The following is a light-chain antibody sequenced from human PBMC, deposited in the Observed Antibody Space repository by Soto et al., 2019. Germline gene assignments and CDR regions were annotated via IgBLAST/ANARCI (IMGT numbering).Light chain of an antibody. CDR2: GAS. CDR3: QQYNTWPPIT. J-gene: IGKJ5*01. V-gene: IGKV3-15*01. CDR1: QSVRSN. Sequence: IVMTQSPATLFVSPGERATLSCRASQSVRSNLAWYQQKPGQAPRLLIYGASTRATGIPARFSGTGSGTEFTLTISSLQSEDFAAYYCQQYNTWPPITFGQGTRLEIK.